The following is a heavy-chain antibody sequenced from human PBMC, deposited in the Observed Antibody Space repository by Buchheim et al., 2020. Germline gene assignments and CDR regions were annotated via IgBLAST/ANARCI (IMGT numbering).Heavy chain of an antibody. CDR3: ARDSRSRANTQINYYYYMDV. CDR2: ISSSSSTI. J-gene: IGHJ6*03. CDR1: GFTFSSYS. V-gene: IGHV3-48*01. D-gene: IGHD2-15*01. Sequence: EVQLVESGGGLVQPGGSLRLSCAASGFTFSSYSMNWVRQAPGEGLEWVSYISSSSSTIYYADSVKGRFTISRDNAKNSLYLQMNSLRAEDTAVYYCARDSRSRANTQINYYYYMDVWGKGTT.